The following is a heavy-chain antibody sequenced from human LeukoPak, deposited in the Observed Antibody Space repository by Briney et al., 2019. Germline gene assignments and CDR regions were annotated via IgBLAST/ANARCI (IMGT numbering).Heavy chain of an antibody. J-gene: IGHJ5*02. CDR2: IYHSGST. Sequence: TPSETLSLTCAGSGYSISSGYYWGWIRQPPGKGLEWIGSIYHSGSTYYNPSLKSRVTISVDTSKNQFSLKLSSVTAADTAVYYCASLDIVVVPAAIGWFDPWGQGTLVTVSS. V-gene: IGHV4-38-2*01. CDR3: ASLDIVVVPAAIGWFDP. D-gene: IGHD2-2*01. CDR1: GYSISSGYY.